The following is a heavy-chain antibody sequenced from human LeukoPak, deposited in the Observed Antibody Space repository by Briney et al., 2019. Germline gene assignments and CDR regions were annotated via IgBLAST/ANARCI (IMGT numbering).Heavy chain of an antibody. CDR3: VRRYPLGPYGMDV. J-gene: IGHJ6*02. D-gene: IGHD2-2*02. CDR1: GFPFSSYA. CDR2: ISDSGGST. V-gene: IGHV3-64D*09. Sequence: GGSLRLSCAASGFPFSSYAMHWVRQAPGKGLEYVSAISDSGGSTYYADSVKGRFTISRDNSKNTLYLQMSSLRAEDTAVYFCVRRYPLGPYGMDVWGQGTTVTVSS.